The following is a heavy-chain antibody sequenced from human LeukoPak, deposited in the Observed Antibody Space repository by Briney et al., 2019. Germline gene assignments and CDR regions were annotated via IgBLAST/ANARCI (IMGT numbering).Heavy chain of an antibody. CDR1: GFTFSNSG. D-gene: IGHD3-22*01. CDR3: ARKLPPVVKFYFDY. V-gene: IGHV3-33*01. J-gene: IGHJ4*02. CDR2: IWYDGSNK. Sequence: PGGSLRLSCAASGFTFSNSGMHWVRQAPGKGLEWVAVIWYDGSNKYYADSVKGRFTISRDNSKNTLYLQMNSLRAEDTAVYYCARKLPPVVKFYFDYWGQGTLVTVSS.